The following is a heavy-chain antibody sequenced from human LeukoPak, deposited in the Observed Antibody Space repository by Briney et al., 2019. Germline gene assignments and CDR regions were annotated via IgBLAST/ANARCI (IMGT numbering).Heavy chain of an antibody. V-gene: IGHV3-33*01. CDR1: GFTFSGNG. D-gene: IGHD6-19*01. Sequence: PGGSLRLSCAASGFTFSGNGMHWVRQAPGKGLEWVALIWYDGSYKYYADSVKGRFTISRDNSKNTLYLQMNSLRAEDTAVYYCARDHSSGWYSDYFDYWGQGTLVTVSS. CDR2: IWYDGSYK. J-gene: IGHJ4*02. CDR3: ARDHSSGWYSDYFDY.